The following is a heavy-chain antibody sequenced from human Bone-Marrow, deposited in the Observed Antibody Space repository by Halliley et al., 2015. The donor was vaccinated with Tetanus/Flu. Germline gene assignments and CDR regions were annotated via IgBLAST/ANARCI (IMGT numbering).Heavy chain of an antibody. Sequence: LRLSCTVSGDSISGYYCNWIRQPPGKGLEWIGHIYNTGNTNYNPPLKSRVTISVDTSKNQFSLNLNSVTAAGTAVYYCARGTGWLPDDWGQGTLVTVSS. D-gene: IGHD6-19*01. V-gene: IGHV4-59*01. CDR3: ARGTGWLPDD. CDR2: IYNTGNT. J-gene: IGHJ4*02. CDR1: GDSISGYY.